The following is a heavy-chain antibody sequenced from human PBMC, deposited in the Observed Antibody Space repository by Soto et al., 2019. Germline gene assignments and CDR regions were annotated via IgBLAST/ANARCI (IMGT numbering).Heavy chain of an antibody. CDR3: ARVKPQYLNWVFDY. D-gene: IGHD7-27*01. CDR1: GYRLTSYG. CDR2: ISAYNGNT. Sequence: ASVKVSCTASGYRLTSYGISWVRQAPGQGLEWMGWISAYNGNTNYAQKLQGRVTMTTDTSTSTAYMELRSLRSDDTAVYYCARVKPQYLNWVFDYWGQGTLVTVSS. J-gene: IGHJ4*02. V-gene: IGHV1-18*01.